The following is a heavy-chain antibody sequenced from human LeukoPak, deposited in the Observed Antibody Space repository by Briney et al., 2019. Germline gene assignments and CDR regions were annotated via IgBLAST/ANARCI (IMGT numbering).Heavy chain of an antibody. J-gene: IGHJ4*02. CDR2: FAPEDGET. V-gene: IGHV1-24*01. CDR3: ATFPGNFDWLLGQDY. Sequence: ASVKVSCKVSGYTLTELSMHWVRQAPGKGLEWMGHFAPEDGETIYAQKFQGRVTMTEDTSTDTAYMELSSLRSEDTAVYYCATFPGNFDWLLGQDYWGQGTLVTVSS. D-gene: IGHD3-9*01. CDR1: GYTLTELS.